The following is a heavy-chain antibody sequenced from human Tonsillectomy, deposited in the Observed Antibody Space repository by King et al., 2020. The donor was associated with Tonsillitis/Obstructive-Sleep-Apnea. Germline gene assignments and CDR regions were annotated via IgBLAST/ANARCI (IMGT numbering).Heavy chain of an antibody. CDR1: GFTFSDYY. CDR3: ARVPSISTFGGDPRFDY. Sequence: VQLVESGGGLVKPGGSLRLSCAASGFTFSDYYMSWIRQAPGKGLDWVSFISSSSTSTNYADSVKGRFTISRDNAKNSLYLQMNSLRAEDTAVYYCARVPSISTFGGDPRFDYWGQGTLVTVSS. V-gene: IGHV3-11*05. J-gene: IGHJ4*02. CDR2: ISSSSTST. D-gene: IGHD3-16*01.